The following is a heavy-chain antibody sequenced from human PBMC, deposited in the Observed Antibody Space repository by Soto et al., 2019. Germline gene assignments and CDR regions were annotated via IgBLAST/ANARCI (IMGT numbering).Heavy chain of an antibody. CDR2: INHSGST. Sequence: QVQLQQWGAGLLKPSETLSLTCAVYGGSFSGYYWSWIRQPPGKGLEWIGEINHSGSTNYNPSLKRRVTISVDTSKNQFSLKLSSVTAADTAVYYCARGQRGVRWFDSWGQGTLVTVSS. D-gene: IGHD6-13*01. V-gene: IGHV4-34*01. CDR3: ARGQRGVRWFDS. J-gene: IGHJ5*01. CDR1: GGSFSGYY.